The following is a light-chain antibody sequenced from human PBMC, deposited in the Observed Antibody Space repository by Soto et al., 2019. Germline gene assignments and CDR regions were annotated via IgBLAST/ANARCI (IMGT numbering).Light chain of an antibody. V-gene: IGLV2-23*01. CDR1: SSDVGSYNL. CDR3: CSYAGSSTLM. Sequence: QSALTQPASVSGSPGQSITISCTGTSSDVGSYNLVSWYQQHPGKAPRLMIYEGNKRPSGVSNRFSGSKSGNTASLTISGLQAEDEAHYYCCSYAGSSTLMFGGGTQLTVL. J-gene: IGLJ7*01. CDR2: EGN.